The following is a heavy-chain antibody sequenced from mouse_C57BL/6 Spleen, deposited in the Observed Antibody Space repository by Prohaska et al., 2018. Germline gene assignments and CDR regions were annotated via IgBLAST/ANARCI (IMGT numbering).Heavy chain of an antibody. Sequence: QRTGQGLEWIGEIYPRSGNTYYNEKFKGKATLTADKSSSTAYMELRSLTSEDSAVYFCASWGYPWFAYWGQGTLVTVSA. V-gene: IGHV1-81*01. CDR2: IYPRSGNT. D-gene: IGHD2-2*01. J-gene: IGHJ3*01. CDR3: ASWGYPWFAY.